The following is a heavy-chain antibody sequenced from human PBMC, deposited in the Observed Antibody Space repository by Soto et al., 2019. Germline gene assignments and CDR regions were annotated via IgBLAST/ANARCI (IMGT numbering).Heavy chain of an antibody. J-gene: IGHJ4*02. V-gene: IGHV3-30-3*01. CDR2: ISYDGSNK. CDR1: GFTFSTYS. Sequence: GVSLRLSCAASGFTFSTYSMHWVRQAPGKGLEWLALISYDGSNKYYADSVKGRFTISRDNSKNTLYLQVNSLRAEDTAVYYCARGTTYYNILTGYPMYNFDYWGQGTLVTVSS. D-gene: IGHD3-9*01. CDR3: ARGTTYYNILTGYPMYNFDY.